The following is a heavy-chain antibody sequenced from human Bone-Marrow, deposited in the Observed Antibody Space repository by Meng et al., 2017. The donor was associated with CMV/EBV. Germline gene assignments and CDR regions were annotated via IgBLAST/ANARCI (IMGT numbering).Heavy chain of an antibody. D-gene: IGHD3-22*01. Sequence: LSLTCAASGFTFSSYAIHWVRQAAGKGLEWVAVISYDGSNKYYADSVKGRFTISRDNSKNTLYLQMNSLRAEDAAVYYCARGDSSGYWDYFDYWGQGTLVTVSS. CDR2: ISYDGSNK. CDR3: ARGDSSGYWDYFDY. CDR1: GFTFSSYA. V-gene: IGHV3-30*04. J-gene: IGHJ4*02.